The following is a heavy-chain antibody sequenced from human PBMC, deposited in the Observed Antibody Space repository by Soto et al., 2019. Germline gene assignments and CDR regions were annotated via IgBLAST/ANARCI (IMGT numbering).Heavy chain of an antibody. V-gene: IGHV6-1*01. CDR3: ARSPTVTRGAEFDY. CDR2: TYYRSKWYN. D-gene: IGHD4-17*01. Sequence: KQSQTLSLTCALSGDSVSSNSAAWNWIRQSPSRGLEWLGRTYYRSKWYNDYAVSVKSRITINPDPSKNQFSLQLNSVTPEDTAVYYCARSPTVTRGAEFDYWGQGTLVTVSS. CDR1: GDSVSSNSAA. J-gene: IGHJ4*02.